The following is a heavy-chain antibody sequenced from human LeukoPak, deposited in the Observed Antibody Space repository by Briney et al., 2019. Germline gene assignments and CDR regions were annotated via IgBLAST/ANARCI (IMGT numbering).Heavy chain of an antibody. Sequence: GGSLRLSCEASDFDFSSHAMTWVRQAPGKGLEWLSAISISGTKTYYGDSEKGRFFISRDNSKNTLYLHMNSLRVEDTGIYYCANEIRPNDYWGQGTLVTVAS. CDR3: ANEIRPNDY. CDR1: DFDFSSHA. V-gene: IGHV3-23*01. CDR2: ISISGTKT. J-gene: IGHJ4*02. D-gene: IGHD4-17*01.